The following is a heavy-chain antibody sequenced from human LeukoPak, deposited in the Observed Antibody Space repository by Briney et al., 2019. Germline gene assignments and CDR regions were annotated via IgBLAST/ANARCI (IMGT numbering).Heavy chain of an antibody. D-gene: IGHD4-17*01. J-gene: IGHJ4*02. CDR3: ARTRPTYGDSYFFDY. Sequence: SETLSLTCTVSGGSISSYYWNWIRQPAGKGLEWIGRIYTSGSTNYNPSLKSRVTISVDTSKNQFSLKLSSVTAADTAVYYCARTRPTYGDSYFFDYWGQGTLVTVSS. CDR1: GGSISSYY. CDR2: IYTSGST. V-gene: IGHV4-4*07.